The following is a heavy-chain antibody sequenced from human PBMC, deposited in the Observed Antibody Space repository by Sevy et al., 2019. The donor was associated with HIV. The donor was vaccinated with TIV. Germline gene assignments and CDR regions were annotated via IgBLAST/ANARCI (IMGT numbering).Heavy chain of an antibody. D-gene: IGHD3-22*01. CDR2: ITTSSSII. V-gene: IGHV3-48*01. CDR1: GFTFSLYS. Sequence: GGSLRLSCAASGFTFSLYSMTWVRQAPGKGPEWISYITTSSSIIYYADSVNGRFTISRDNAKNSLYLQMSSLRVEDTAVYYCARSFYDSSGFSGYYHLDYWGQGTLVTVSS. CDR3: ARSFYDSSGFSGYYHLDY. J-gene: IGHJ4*02.